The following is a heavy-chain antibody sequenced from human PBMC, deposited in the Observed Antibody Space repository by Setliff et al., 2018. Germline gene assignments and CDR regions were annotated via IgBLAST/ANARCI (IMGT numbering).Heavy chain of an antibody. CDR3: ARVPRLEWLLPTFDS. Sequence: SVKVSCKASGGTFSSYAISWVRQAPGQGLEWMGGIIPIFGTANYAQKFQGRVTITADESTSAAYMEPRSLRSDDTAVYYCARVPRLEWLLPTFDSWGQGTLVTVSS. CDR1: GGTFSSYA. J-gene: IGHJ4*02. D-gene: IGHD3-3*01. CDR2: IIPIFGTA. V-gene: IGHV1-69*13.